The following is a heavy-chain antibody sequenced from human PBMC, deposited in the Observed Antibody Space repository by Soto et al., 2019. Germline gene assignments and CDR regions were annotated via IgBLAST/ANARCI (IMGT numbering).Heavy chain of an antibody. Sequence: PSETLSLTCTVSGGSISSGDYYWSWIRQPPGKGLEWIGSIYYSGSTYYNPSLKSRVTISVDTSKNQFSLKLSSVTAADTAVYYCARSLGYYDSSGYYPASFDYWGQGTLVTVSS. D-gene: IGHD3-22*01. CDR1: GGSISSGDYY. CDR2: IYYSGST. V-gene: IGHV4-39*01. J-gene: IGHJ4*02. CDR3: ARSLGYYDSSGYYPASFDY.